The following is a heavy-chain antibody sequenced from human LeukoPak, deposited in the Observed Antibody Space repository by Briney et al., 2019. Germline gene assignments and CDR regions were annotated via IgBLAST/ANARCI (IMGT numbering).Heavy chain of an antibody. D-gene: IGHD3-22*01. CDR3: ARVRMIVVVIFDY. J-gene: IGHJ4*02. V-gene: IGHV3-7*04. Sequence: HPGGSLRLSCAASGFTFSSYWMSWVRQAPGKGLEWVANIKQDGSEKYYVDSVKGRFTISRDNAKNSLYLQMNSLRAEDTAVYYCARVRMIVVVIFDYWGQGTLVTVSS. CDR1: GFTFSSYW. CDR2: IKQDGSEK.